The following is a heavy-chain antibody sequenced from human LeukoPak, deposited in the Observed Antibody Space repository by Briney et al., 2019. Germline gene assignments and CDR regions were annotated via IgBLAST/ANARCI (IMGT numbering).Heavy chain of an antibody. Sequence: GGSLRLSCAASASDFSRHGMHWVRQAPGKGLEWVALIWFDGSQEYYADSVKGRFTISRDNSKNTLYLQMNSLRAEDTAVYYCAKVVLDKYDTGWDHWGQGTLVTVSS. V-gene: IGHV3-30*02. CDR3: AKVVLDKYDTGWDH. J-gene: IGHJ4*02. CDR2: IWFDGSQE. CDR1: ASDFSRHG. D-gene: IGHD6-19*01.